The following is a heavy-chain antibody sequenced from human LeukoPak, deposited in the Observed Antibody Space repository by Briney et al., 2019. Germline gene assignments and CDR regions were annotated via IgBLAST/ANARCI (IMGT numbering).Heavy chain of an antibody. CDR1: GGSISSSSYY. V-gene: IGHV4-39*01. CDR3: ARQSVAGYYYYMDV. CDR2: IYYSGST. D-gene: IGHD6-19*01. J-gene: IGHJ6*03. Sequence: PSETLSLTCTVSGGSISSSSYYWGWIRQPPGKGLEWIGSIYYSGSTYYNPSLKSRVTISVDTSKNQFSLKLSSVTAADTAVYYCARQSVAGYYYYMDVWGRGTTVTISS.